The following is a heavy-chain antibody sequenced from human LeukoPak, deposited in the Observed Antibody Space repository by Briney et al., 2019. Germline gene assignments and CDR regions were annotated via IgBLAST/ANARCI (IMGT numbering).Heavy chain of an antibody. CDR3: ARHPQIYGSGSYYVGWFDP. J-gene: IGHJ5*02. Sequence: ASVKVSCKASGYTFTGSYMRWVRQAPGQGLEWMGWINPNSGGTNYAQKFQGRVTMTRDTSVSTAYMELSRLRSDDTAAYYCARHPQIYGSGSYYVGWFDPWGQGTLVTVSS. D-gene: IGHD3-10*01. CDR1: GYTFTGSY. CDR2: INPNSGGT. V-gene: IGHV1-2*02.